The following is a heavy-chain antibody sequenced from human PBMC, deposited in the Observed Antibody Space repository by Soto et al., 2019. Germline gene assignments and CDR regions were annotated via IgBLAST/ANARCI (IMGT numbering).Heavy chain of an antibody. CDR2: IGGSGRTT. J-gene: IGHJ4*02. CDR3: AKSRYSDSSGDFYDY. V-gene: IGHV3-23*01. D-gene: IGHD3-22*01. CDR1: AFTFNNYA. Sequence: GGSLRLSCAASAFTFNNYAMSWVRQAPGKGLEWVSGIGGSGRTTYYTDSVKGRFTISRDNSNNTLFLQMNSLRAEDTAVYYCAKSRYSDSSGDFYDYWGQGTLVTVSS.